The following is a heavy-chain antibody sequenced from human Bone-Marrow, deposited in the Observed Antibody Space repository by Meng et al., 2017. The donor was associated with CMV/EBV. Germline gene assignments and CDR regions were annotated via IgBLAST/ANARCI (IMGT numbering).Heavy chain of an antibody. CDR3: ARDKGYGMEV. CDR1: GFTFSSYD. CDR2: IGTAGDT. Sequence: LSLTCAASGFTFSSYDMHWVRQATGKGLEWVSAIGTAGDTYYPGPVQGRFTISRENAKNSLYLQMNSLRAGDTAVYYCARDKGYGMEVWGQGTTVTVSS. V-gene: IGHV3-13*01. J-gene: IGHJ6*02.